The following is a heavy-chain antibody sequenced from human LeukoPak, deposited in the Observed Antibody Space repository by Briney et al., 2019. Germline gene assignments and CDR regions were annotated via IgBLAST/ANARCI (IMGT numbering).Heavy chain of an antibody. CDR3: ARERGVVTAIRYYFDY. Sequence: SETLSLTCAVYGGSFSGYYWSWIRQPPGKGLEWIGEINHSGSTNYNPSLKSRVTISVDTSKNQSSLKLSSVTAADTAVYYCARERGVVTAIRYYFDYWGQGTLVTVSS. J-gene: IGHJ4*02. D-gene: IGHD2-21*02. CDR1: GGSFSGYY. V-gene: IGHV4-34*01. CDR2: INHSGST.